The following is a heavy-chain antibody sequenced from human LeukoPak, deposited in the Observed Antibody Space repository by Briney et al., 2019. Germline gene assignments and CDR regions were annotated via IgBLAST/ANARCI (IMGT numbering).Heavy chain of an antibody. D-gene: IGHD3-22*01. CDR1: GFTFSSYG. Sequence: GGSLRLSCAASGFTFSSYGMSWVRQAPGKGLEWVSAISGSGGSTYYADSVKGRFTISRDNSKNTLYLQMNSLRAEDTAVYYCAKHYPYDSSGYYYEWDFDYWGQGTLVTVSS. CDR2: ISGSGGST. V-gene: IGHV3-23*01. CDR3: AKHYPYDSSGYYYEWDFDY. J-gene: IGHJ4*02.